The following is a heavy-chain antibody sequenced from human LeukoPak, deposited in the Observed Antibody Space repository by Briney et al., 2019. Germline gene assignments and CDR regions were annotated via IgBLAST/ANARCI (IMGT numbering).Heavy chain of an antibody. D-gene: IGHD3-10*01. Sequence: GASVKVSCKAFGYTFTSYYMHWVRQAPGQGLEWMGIMNPSGGSTSYAQKFQDRVSMTRDTSTGTVYMELSSLRSEDTAVYYCARGISITMVRGVIDYWGQGTLVTVSS. V-gene: IGHV1-46*01. CDR1: GYTFTSYY. CDR3: ARGISITMVRGVIDY. J-gene: IGHJ4*02. CDR2: MNPSGGST.